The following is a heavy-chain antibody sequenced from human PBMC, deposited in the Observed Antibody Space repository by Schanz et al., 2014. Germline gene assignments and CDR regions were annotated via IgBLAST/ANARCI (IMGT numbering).Heavy chain of an antibody. Sequence: QVQLLQSGAEVKKPGASMKVSCKASGYTFTTYYMLWVRQAPGQGLEWMGIINPSGGNTRYGQKFQGRTTVTTDTSTSTVYLKLSSLRSDDSDVYYCASGGGPEDVFDIWGRGTMLTVSS. D-gene: IGHD2-15*01. J-gene: IGHJ3*02. CDR3: ASGGGPEDVFDI. CDR2: INPSGGNT. V-gene: IGHV1-46*01. CDR1: GYTFTTYY.